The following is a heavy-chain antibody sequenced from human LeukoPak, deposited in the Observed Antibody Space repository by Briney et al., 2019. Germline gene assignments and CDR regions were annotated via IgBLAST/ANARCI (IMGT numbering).Heavy chain of an antibody. J-gene: IGHJ4*02. CDR1: GFTFSSYW. CDR3: TTIRPDY. D-gene: IGHD5-12*01. Sequence: PGGSLRLSCEASGFTFSSYWMHWVRQGPGKGLVWVARIKSDVSSTDYADSVEGRFTISRDNAKNKLYLQMNSLRAEDTGVYYCTTIRPDYWGQGTLVTVSS. V-gene: IGHV3-74*01. CDR2: IKSDVSST.